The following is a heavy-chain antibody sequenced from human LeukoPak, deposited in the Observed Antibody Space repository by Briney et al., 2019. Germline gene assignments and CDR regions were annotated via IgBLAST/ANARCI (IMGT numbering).Heavy chain of an antibody. V-gene: IGHV4-4*07. J-gene: IGHJ6*03. D-gene: IGHD2-2*01. CDR1: GGSISSYY. Sequence: PSETLSLTCTVSGGSISSYYWSWIRQPAGKGLEWIERIYTSGSTNYNPSLKSRVTMSVDTSKNQFSLKLSSVTAADTAVYYCARGIVVVPAAKRYYYYMDVWGKGTTVTISS. CDR2: IYTSGST. CDR3: ARGIVVVPAAKRYYYYMDV.